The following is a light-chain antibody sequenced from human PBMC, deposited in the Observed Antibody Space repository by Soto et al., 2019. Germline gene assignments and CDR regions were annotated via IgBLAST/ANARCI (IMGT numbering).Light chain of an antibody. CDR2: EVR. V-gene: IGLV2-14*01. J-gene: IGLJ3*02. CDR1: NRDIVAYNL. CDR3: SSYTTTSTLL. Sequence: QSALTQPASVSVSLGQSITISCTGSNRDIVAYNLVSWYQQYPDTAPKLIIYEVRNRPSGVSYRFTGSRSGNTASLTISALQADDESTFYCSSYTTTSTLLFGGGTKLTVL.